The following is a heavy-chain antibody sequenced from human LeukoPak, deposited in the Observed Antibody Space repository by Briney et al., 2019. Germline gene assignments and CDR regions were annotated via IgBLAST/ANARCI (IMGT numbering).Heavy chain of an antibody. CDR2: INAGNGNT. CDR3: ARKIAVAATYYFDY. D-gene: IGHD6-19*01. J-gene: IGHJ4*02. V-gene: IGHV1-3*01. CDR1: GYTFTSYA. Sequence: ASVKVSCKASGYTFTSYAMHWVRQAPGQRLEGMGWINAGNGNTKYSQKFQGRVTITRDTSASTAYMELSSLRSEDTSVYYCARKIAVAATYYFDYWGQGTLVTVSS.